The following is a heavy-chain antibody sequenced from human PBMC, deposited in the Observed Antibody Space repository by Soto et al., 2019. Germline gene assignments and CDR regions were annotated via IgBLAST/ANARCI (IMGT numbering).Heavy chain of an antibody. CDR3: AKDYSYHIMITFGGVIAPFDY. V-gene: IGHV3-23*01. D-gene: IGHD3-16*02. CDR2: ISGSGGST. Sequence: ESGGGLVQPGGSLRLSCAASGFTFSSYAMSWVRQAPGKGLEWVSAISGSGGSTYYADSVKGRFTISRDNSKNTLYLQMNSLRAEDTAVYYCAKDYSYHIMITFGGVIAPFDYWGQGTLVTVSS. CDR1: GFTFSSYA. J-gene: IGHJ4*02.